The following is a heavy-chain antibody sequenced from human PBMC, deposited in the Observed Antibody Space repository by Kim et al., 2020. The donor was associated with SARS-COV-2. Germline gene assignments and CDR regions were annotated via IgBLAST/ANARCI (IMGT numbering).Heavy chain of an antibody. V-gene: IGHV3-30-3*01. CDR2: ISYDGSNK. Sequence: GGSLRLSCAASGFTFSSYAIHWVRQAPGKGLEWVAVISYDGSNKYYADSVKGRFTISRDNSNNTLYLQMNSLRAEDTAVYYCARAVVTAILYYSYLCGQ. D-gene: IGHD2-21*02. J-gene: IGHJ5*02. CDR1: GFTFSSYA. CDR3: ARAVVTAILYYSYL.